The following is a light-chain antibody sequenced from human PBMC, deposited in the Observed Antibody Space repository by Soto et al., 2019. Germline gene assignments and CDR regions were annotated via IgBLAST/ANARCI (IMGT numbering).Light chain of an antibody. CDR2: GAS. V-gene: IGKV3-15*01. Sequence: EIVMTQSPATRSVSPGERATLSCRASQSVSSDLAWYHQKPGQAPRLLIYGASTRATGIPARFSGSGSGTEFTLTINSLQSEDFAVYYCQQYNNWPRTFGQGTKVEIK. J-gene: IGKJ1*01. CDR1: QSVSSD. CDR3: QQYNNWPRT.